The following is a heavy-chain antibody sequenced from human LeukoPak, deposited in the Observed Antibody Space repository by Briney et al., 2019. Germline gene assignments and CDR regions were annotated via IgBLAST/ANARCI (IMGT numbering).Heavy chain of an antibody. CDR2: IKPGGSEK. CDR1: GFTFSNDE. J-gene: IGHJ3*02. V-gene: IGHV3-7*05. CDR3: ARDFSAFDI. D-gene: IGHD3-3*01. Sequence: GGSLRLSCAASGFTFSNDEMNWVRQGPGKGLEWVANIKPGGSEKWYVDSVKGRFTISRDNGKNSLNLQLNSLRAEDTAVYYCARDFSAFDIWGQGTMVTVSS.